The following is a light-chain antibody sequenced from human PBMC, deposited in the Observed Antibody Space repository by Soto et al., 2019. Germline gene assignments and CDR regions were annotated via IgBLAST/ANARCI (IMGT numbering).Light chain of an antibody. CDR2: GAS. Sequence: EIVMTQSPATLSVSPGERATLSCRASQSVSSNLAWYQQKPGQAPRLLIYGASTRATGIPARCSGSGSGKEFTLTISSLQSEDFAVYYCQQYNNWPPWTFGQGTKVEIK. CDR1: QSVSSN. CDR3: QQYNNWPPWT. J-gene: IGKJ1*01. V-gene: IGKV3-15*01.